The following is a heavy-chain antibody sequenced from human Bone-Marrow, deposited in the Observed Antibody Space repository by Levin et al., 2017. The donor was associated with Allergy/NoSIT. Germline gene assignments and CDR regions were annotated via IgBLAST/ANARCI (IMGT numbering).Heavy chain of an antibody. Sequence: PSQTLSLTCTVSGGSISSSSYYWGWIRQPPGKGLEWIGSIYYSGSTYYNPSLKSRVTISVDTSKNQFSLKLSSVTAADTAVYYCARVLIGLNDFWSGYSKRIGGPFDYWGQGTLVTVSS. J-gene: IGHJ4*02. CDR2: IYYSGST. V-gene: IGHV4-39*07. CDR3: ARVLIGLNDFWSGYSKRIGGPFDY. D-gene: IGHD3-3*01. CDR1: GGSISSSSYY.